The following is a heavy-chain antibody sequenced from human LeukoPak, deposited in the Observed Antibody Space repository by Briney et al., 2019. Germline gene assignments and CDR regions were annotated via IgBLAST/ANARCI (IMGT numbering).Heavy chain of an antibody. D-gene: IGHD6-13*01. CDR3: ARDGGYSEGYFQH. CDR2: ISYDGSNK. J-gene: IGHJ1*01. CDR1: GFTFSSYA. V-gene: IGHV3-30*04. Sequence: QTGGSLRLSCAASGFTFSSYAMHWVRQAPGKGLEWVAVISYDGSNKYYADSVKGRFTISRDNSKNTLYLQMNSLRAEDTAVYYCARDGGYSEGYFQHWGQGTLVTVSS.